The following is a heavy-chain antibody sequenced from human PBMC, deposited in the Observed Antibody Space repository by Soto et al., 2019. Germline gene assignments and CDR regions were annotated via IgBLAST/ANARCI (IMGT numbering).Heavy chain of an antibody. V-gene: IGHV1-8*01. CDR2: MNPGSGYT. CDR3: ARMETFGSLNWFDP. CDR1: GYSFTNND. Sequence: ASVKVSCKASGYSFTNNDVSWVRQATVQGLEWIGWMNPGSGYTGYAQKFQGRVTMTRDISIATAYMELSSLRYDDTAIYYCARMETFGSLNWFDPWGQGTLVTVSS. D-gene: IGHD3-16*01. J-gene: IGHJ5*02.